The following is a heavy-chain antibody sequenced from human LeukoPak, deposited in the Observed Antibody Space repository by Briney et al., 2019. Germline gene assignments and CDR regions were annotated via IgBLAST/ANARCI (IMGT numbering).Heavy chain of an antibody. J-gene: IGHJ4*02. V-gene: IGHV4-39*01. D-gene: IGHD6-19*01. Sequence: KPSETLSLTCTVSGDSISGSSYYWGWIRQPPGKGLEWIGTMFYTGSTYYNLSLKSRVTMSVDTSKNQSALSLSSVTAADTAMYYCARGVAGPRRYFDYWGQGTLVTVSS. CDR2: MFYTGST. CDR1: GDSISGSSYY. CDR3: ARGVAGPRRYFDY.